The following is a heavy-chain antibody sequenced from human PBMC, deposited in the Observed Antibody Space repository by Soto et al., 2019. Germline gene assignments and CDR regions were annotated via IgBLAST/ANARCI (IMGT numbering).Heavy chain of an antibody. CDR2: INNDGSNT. CDR3: ARPLMVRGVIIGAFDI. Sequence: PGGSLRLSCAASGFTFSSYWMHWVRQAPGRGLVWVSRINNDGSNTRYADSVKGRFTISRDNAKNTLYLQMNSLRVEDTAVYYCARPLMVRGVIIGAFDIWGQGTMVTVSS. CDR1: GFTFSSYW. J-gene: IGHJ3*02. D-gene: IGHD3-10*01. V-gene: IGHV3-74*01.